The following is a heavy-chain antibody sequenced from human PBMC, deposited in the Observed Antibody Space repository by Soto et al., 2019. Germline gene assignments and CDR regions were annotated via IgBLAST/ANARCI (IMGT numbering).Heavy chain of an antibody. D-gene: IGHD3-3*01. CDR2: INPKSGDT. J-gene: IGHJ5*02. CDR1: GYSLTGYY. CDR3: ARGGTISQTTFGLVIVGRFDP. Sequence: QVQLVQSGAEVKKPGASVRVSCTTSGYSLTGYYLHWVRQAPGQGLEWMGRINPKSGDTDYAQKFQGWVTMTTDTSINTAYMDLTRLTSNDTAIYYCARGGTISQTTFGLVIVGRFDPWGQGTLVTVSS. V-gene: IGHV1-2*04.